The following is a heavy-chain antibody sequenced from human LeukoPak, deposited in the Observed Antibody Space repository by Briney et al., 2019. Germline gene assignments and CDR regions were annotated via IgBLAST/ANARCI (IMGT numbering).Heavy chain of an antibody. CDR2: ISGSGGST. Sequence: GGSLRLSCAASGFTFSSYAMSWVRQAPGKGLEWVSAISGSGGSTYYADSVKGRFTISRDNAKNSLYLQMNSLRAEDTALYYCAKDIMTTVTTPDYWGQGTLVTVSS. J-gene: IGHJ4*02. D-gene: IGHD4-4*01. CDR1: GFTFSSYA. V-gene: IGHV3-23*01. CDR3: AKDIMTTVTTPDY.